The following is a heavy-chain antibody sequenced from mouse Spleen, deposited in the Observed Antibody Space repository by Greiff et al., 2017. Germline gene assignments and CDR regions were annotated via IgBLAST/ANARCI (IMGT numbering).Heavy chain of an antibody. CDR1: GYSFTGYY. V-gene: IGHV1-42*01. Sequence: VQLKESGPELVKPGASVKISCKASGYSFTGYYMNWVKQSPEKSLEWIGEINPSTGGTTYNQKFKAKATLTVDKSSSTAYMQLKSLTSEDSAVYYCARSGGNSFFAYWGQGTLVTVSA. CDR3: ARSGGNSFFAY. CDR2: INPSTGGT. D-gene: IGHD2-1*01. J-gene: IGHJ3*01.